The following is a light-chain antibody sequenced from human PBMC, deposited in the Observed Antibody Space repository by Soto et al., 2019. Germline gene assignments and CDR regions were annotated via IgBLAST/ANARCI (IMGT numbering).Light chain of an antibody. Sequence: IVLTQSPCTLSLSPGERATLSCRASQSVSSNLAWYQQTPGQAPRLIIYGASSSATGIPDSFSGSGSGTDFTLTISRLEHEDFAVYYCQQRSIWHPGTFGQGTRLEIK. CDR3: QQRSIWHPGT. V-gene: IGKV3D-20*02. CDR2: GAS. CDR1: QSVSSN. J-gene: IGKJ5*01.